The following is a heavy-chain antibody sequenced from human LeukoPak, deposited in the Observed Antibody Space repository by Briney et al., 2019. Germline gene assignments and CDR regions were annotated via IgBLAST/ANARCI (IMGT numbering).Heavy chain of an antibody. J-gene: IGHJ4*02. D-gene: IGHD1-26*01. CDR2: IGTAGDT. V-gene: IGHV3-13*04. CDR3: ARGASTHFDN. Sequence: GGSLRLSCAASGFTFSNHDMHWVRQATGKGLEWVSAIGTAGDTYYPGSVRGRFTMSRENAKSSLYLQMNSLTAGDTAVYYCARGASTHFDNWGQGILVTVSS. CDR1: GFTFSNHD.